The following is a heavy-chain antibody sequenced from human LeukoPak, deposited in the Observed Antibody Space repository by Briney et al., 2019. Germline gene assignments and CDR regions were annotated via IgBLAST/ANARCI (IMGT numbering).Heavy chain of an antibody. Sequence: SETLSLTCTVSGGSISSDFNYWSWIRQPPGKGLEWIGYIYNSGSANYNPSLKSRVTISVDTSKIQFSLKLSSVTAADTAVYYCARDSSGYYPPFDYWGQGTLVTVSS. J-gene: IGHJ4*02. CDR3: ARDSSGYYPPFDY. D-gene: IGHD3-22*01. CDR1: GGSISSDFNY. V-gene: IGHV4-61*01. CDR2: IYNSGSA.